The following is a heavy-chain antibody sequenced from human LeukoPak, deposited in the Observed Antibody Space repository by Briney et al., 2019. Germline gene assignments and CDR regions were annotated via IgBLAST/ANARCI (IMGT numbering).Heavy chain of an antibody. V-gene: IGHV4-59*01. CDR1: GGSISSYY. D-gene: IGHD5-12*01. Sequence: SETLSLTCTVSGGSISSYYWSWIRQPPGKGLEWIGYIYYSGSTNYNPSLKSRVTISVDTSKNQFSLKLSSVTAADTAVYYCARATSPNYYCYYGMDVWGQGTTVTVSS. CDR3: ARATSPNYYCYYGMDV. CDR2: IYYSGST. J-gene: IGHJ6*02.